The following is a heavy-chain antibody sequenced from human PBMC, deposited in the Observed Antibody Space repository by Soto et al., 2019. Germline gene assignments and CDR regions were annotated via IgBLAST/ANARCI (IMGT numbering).Heavy chain of an antibody. CDR2: IDPSDSYA. CDR1: GYSFTSYW. D-gene: IGHD3-3*01. V-gene: IGHV5-10-1*01. Sequence: GETLQISWKVSGYSFTSYWISWVRQMPGKGLEWMGMIDPSDSYANYSQSFQGHVTLSADKSISTAYLQWSSLKASDTAMYYCARQGFWSGYYGYYYGMDVWGQGTTVTVSS. CDR3: ARQGFWSGYYGYYYGMDV. J-gene: IGHJ6*02.